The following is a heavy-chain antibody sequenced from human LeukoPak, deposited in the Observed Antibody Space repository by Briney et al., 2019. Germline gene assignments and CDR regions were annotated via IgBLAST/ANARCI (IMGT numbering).Heavy chain of an antibody. CDR2: INHSGST. V-gene: IGHV4-34*01. D-gene: IGHD3-10*01. CDR1: GGSFSGYY. Sequence: PSETLSLTCAVYGGSFSGYYWSWIRQPPGKGLEWIGEINHSGSTNYNPSLKSRVTISVDTSKNQFSLKLSSVTAADTAVYYCARHKKGITMVRGVKPYNWFDPWGQGTLVTVSS. J-gene: IGHJ5*02. CDR3: ARHKKGITMVRGVKPYNWFDP.